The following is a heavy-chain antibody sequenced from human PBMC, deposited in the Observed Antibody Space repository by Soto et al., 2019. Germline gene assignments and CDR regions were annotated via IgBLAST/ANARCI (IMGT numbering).Heavy chain of an antibody. V-gene: IGHV4-59*01. J-gene: IGHJ3*02. CDR3: ARGPTPAFDI. Sequence: SETLSLTCTVSVGSISSYYCIWIRQPPGKGLEWIGYIYHTGSTNYNPSLKSRVTISLDTSKNQFSLKLSSVTAADTAVYYCARGPTPAFDIWGQGTLVTVSS. CDR1: VGSISSYY. CDR2: IYHTGST.